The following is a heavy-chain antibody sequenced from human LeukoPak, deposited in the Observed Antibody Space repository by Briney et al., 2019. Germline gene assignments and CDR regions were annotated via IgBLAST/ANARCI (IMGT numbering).Heavy chain of an antibody. V-gene: IGHV4-34*08. CDR1: GFTFSSYW. Sequence: GSLRLSCAASGFTFSSYWMSWVRQPPGKGLEWIGEINRSGSTNYTPSLKSRVTISVDTSKSQFSLKLSSVTAADTAVYYCVFKNTSPSGFPDYWGQGTLVTVSS. J-gene: IGHJ4*02. D-gene: IGHD3-22*01. CDR2: INRSGST. CDR3: VFKNTSPSGFPDY.